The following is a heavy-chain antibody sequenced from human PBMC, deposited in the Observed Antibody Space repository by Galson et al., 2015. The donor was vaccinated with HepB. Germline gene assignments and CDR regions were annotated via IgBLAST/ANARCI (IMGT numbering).Heavy chain of an antibody. V-gene: IGHV3-73*01. Sequence: SLRLSCAASGFTFSGSAMLWVRQASGKGLEWVGLIRSKANSYATAYAASVKGRFTISRDDSKNTAYLQMNSLKTEDTAVYYCTRQGDYKYDFFYYRKDVWGQGTTVTVSS. D-gene: IGHD5-24*01. J-gene: IGHJ6*02. CDR2: IRSKANSYAT. CDR3: TRQGDYKYDFFYYRKDV. CDR1: GFTFSGSA.